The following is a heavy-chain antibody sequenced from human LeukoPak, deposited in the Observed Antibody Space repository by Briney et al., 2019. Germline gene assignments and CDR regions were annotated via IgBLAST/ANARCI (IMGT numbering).Heavy chain of an antibody. CDR2: IYPGDSDT. D-gene: IGHD4-17*01. J-gene: IGHJ3*02. CDR3: ARLRTHDYGDYGGFYAFDI. CDR1: GYSFTSYW. Sequence: GESLKISCKGSGYSFTSYWIGWVRQMPGKGLEWMGIIYPGDSDTRYSPSFQGQVTISADKSISTAYLQWSSLKASDTAMYYCARLRTHDYGDYGGFYAFDIWGQGTMVTVSS. V-gene: IGHV5-51*01.